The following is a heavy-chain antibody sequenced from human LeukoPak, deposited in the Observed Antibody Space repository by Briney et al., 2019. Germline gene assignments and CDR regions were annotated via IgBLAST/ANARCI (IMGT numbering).Heavy chain of an antibody. D-gene: IGHD6-19*01. CDR1: GGSISSYY. V-gene: IGHV4-59*01. CDR3: ARVLDSSGWYYFDY. CDR2: IYYSGST. J-gene: IGHJ4*02. Sequence: SETLSLTCTVSGGSISSYYWSWIRQPQRKGLEWIGYIYYSGSTNYNPSLKSRVTISVDTSKNQFSLKLSSVTAADTAVYYCARVLDSSGWYYFDYWGQGTLVTVSS.